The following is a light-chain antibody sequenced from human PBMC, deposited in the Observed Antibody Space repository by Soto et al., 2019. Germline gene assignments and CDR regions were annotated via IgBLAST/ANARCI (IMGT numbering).Light chain of an antibody. Sequence: EIVMTQSPATLSVSPGERATLSCRASQSVSSNLAWYQQKPGQAPRLLIYGASTRATGIPARFSGSGSGTEFTLTISSLQSEHFAVYYCQQYNNWPPLTFGGGTKVDIX. J-gene: IGKJ4*01. V-gene: IGKV3-15*01. CDR1: QSVSSN. CDR3: QQYNNWPPLT. CDR2: GAS.